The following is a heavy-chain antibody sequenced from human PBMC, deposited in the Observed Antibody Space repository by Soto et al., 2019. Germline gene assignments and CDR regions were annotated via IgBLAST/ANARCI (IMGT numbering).Heavy chain of an antibody. V-gene: IGHV3-23*01. Sequence: GGSLRLSCTASGFTFSSYAMSWVRQAPGKGLEWVSAISGSGGSAYYADSVKGRFTISRDNSKGTLSLQMNSLRADDTAVYYCAKDPGYRSPFDYWGQGTLVTVSS. CDR3: AKDPGYRSPFDY. CDR1: GFTFSSYA. D-gene: IGHD6-13*01. CDR2: ISGSGGSA. J-gene: IGHJ4*02.